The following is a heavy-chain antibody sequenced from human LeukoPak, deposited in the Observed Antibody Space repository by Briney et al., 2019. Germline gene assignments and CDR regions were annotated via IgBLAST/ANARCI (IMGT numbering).Heavy chain of an antibody. CDR1: GFTFSSSA. J-gene: IGHJ5*02. D-gene: IGHD2-2*01. CDR3: AKTGYCSSTSCSAGFDP. CDR2: LSGGGGST. V-gene: IGHV3-23*01. Sequence: GGSLRLSCAATGFTFSSSAMSWVRQAPGKGLDWVSGLSGGGGSTYYADSVKGRFTISRDNSKNTLYLQMNSLRAEDTAVYYCAKTGYCSSTSCSAGFDPWGQGTLVTVSS.